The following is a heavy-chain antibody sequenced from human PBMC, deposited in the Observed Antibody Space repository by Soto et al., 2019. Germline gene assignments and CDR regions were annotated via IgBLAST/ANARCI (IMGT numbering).Heavy chain of an antibody. J-gene: IGHJ4*02. Sequence: SETLSLTCGVKDGSLSDYFWSWIRQPPGKGLEWIGYIYYSGSTNYNPSLKSRVTISVDTSKNQFSLKLSSVTAADTAVYYCARSGDGIAVDYWGQGTLVTVSS. CDR1: DGSLSDYF. D-gene: IGHD6-13*01. CDR3: ARSGDGIAVDY. V-gene: IGHV4-59*01. CDR2: IYYSGST.